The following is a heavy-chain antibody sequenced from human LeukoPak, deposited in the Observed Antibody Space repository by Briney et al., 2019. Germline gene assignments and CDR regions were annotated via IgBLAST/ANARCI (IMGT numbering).Heavy chain of an antibody. Sequence: SETLSLTCTVSGGSISGYYWSWIRQPAGKGLEWIGRIYSSASANYNPSLKSRVTMSLDTSKNQFSLNLTSVTAADTAVYYCARVLFTEEDAFDIWGQGTMVTVSS. CDR1: GGSISGYY. V-gene: IGHV4-4*07. J-gene: IGHJ3*02. CDR3: ARVLFTEEDAFDI. CDR2: IYSSASA.